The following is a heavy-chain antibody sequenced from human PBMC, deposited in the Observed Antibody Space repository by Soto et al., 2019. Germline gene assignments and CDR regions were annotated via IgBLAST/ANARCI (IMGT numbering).Heavy chain of an antibody. CDR2: IFYTGST. CDR3: ARLAYGDHFDH. J-gene: IGHJ4*02. D-gene: IGHD4-17*01. Sequence: QVQLQESGPGLVKPSETLSLTCTVSGGSITSYYWGWIRQPPGKELEFIGYIFYTGSTKYNPSFNSRVTISVDASKNQFSLNLSSVTAADTAVYYCARLAYGDHFDHWGQGTLITVSS. CDR1: GGSITSYY. V-gene: IGHV4-59*08.